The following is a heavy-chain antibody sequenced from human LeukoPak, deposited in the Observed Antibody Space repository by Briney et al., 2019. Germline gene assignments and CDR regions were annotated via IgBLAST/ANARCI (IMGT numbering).Heavy chain of an antibody. CDR3: AKDPSDLGGSGSNNYFDC. V-gene: IGHV3-23*01. CDR1: GFTPRRYK. D-gene: IGHD3-10*01. Sequence: GSPRLSCAASGFTPRRYKMSWVPHAPGQGLEWVSGFTYSSGDTYYADSVKGRFTISRDNSRNTLYLQMNSLRAEDTAVYYCAKDPSDLGGSGSNNYFDCWGQGTLVTVSS. J-gene: IGHJ4*02. CDR2: FTYSSGDT.